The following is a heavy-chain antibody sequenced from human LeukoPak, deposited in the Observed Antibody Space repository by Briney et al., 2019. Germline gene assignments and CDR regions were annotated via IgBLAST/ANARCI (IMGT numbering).Heavy chain of an antibody. J-gene: IGHJ4*02. CDR2: VNDRGTGT. V-gene: IGHV3-23*01. D-gene: IGHD6-19*01. Sequence: GGSLRLSCAASGFTFSKYAMSWVRQAPGKGLEWVSTVNDRGTGTYYADSVKGRFTISRDNSKNTLSLQMNSLRSEDTAVYYCAKDKAGLHSSGCYDSWGQGALVTVSS. CDR1: GFTFSKYA. CDR3: AKDKAGLHSSGCYDS.